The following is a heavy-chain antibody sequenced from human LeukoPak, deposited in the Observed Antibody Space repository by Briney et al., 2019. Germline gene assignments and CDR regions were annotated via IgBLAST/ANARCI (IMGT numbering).Heavy chain of an antibody. CDR2: ISGSGGST. CDR3: AKGKSAYTYVPSDK. Sequence: PGGSLRLSCVASGFMLSNSGMTWVRQAAGKGLEWVSSISGSGGSTYYADSVKGRFTISRDNSKNTLFLQMNSLGAEDTAIYYCAKGKSAYTYVPSDKWGQGTLVTVSS. CDR1: GFMLSNSG. V-gene: IGHV3-23*01. J-gene: IGHJ4*02. D-gene: IGHD5-18*01.